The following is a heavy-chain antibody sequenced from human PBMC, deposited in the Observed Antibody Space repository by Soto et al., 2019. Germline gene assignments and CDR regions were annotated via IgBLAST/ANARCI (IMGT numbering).Heavy chain of an antibody. CDR3: ARDLAAPNYYDSSGYPNWFDP. V-gene: IGHV1-69*13. J-gene: IGHJ5*02. CDR1: GGTFSSYA. CDR2: IIPIFGTA. D-gene: IGHD3-22*01. Sequence: SVKVSCKASGGTFSSYAISWVRQAPGQGLEWMGGIIPIFGTANYAQKFQGRVTITADESTSTAYMELSSLRSEDTAVYYCARDLAAPNYYDSSGYPNWFDPWGQGTLVTVSS.